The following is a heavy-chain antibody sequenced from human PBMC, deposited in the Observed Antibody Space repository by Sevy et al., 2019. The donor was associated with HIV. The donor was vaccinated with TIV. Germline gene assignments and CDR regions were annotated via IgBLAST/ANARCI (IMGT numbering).Heavy chain of an antibody. CDR3: ARGRSNFRY. V-gene: IGHV4-59*13. CDR1: GASMSGYY. J-gene: IGHJ4*02. Sequence: SETLSLTCTLSGASMSGYYWSWIRQPPGKGLEWIGYIYDTGDTNFNPSPKSRVTISQDTSKTQFSLSLSAVHTADTAVYYCARGRSNFRYWSQGTLVTVSS. D-gene: IGHD1-1*01. CDR2: IYDTGDT.